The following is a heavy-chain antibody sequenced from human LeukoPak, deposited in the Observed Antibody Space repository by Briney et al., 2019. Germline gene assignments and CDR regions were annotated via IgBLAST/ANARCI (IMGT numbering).Heavy chain of an antibody. CDR1: GYTFTSYG. D-gene: IGHD3-22*01. V-gene: IGHV1-18*01. CDR3: AREINYYDSSGYGY. J-gene: IGHJ4*02. Sequence: GASVKVSCKASGYTFTSYGISWVRQAPGQGLEWMGWISAYNGNTNYAQKLQGRVTMTTETSTSTAYMELRSLRSDDTAVYYCAREINYYDSSGYGYWGQGTLVTVSS. CDR2: ISAYNGNT.